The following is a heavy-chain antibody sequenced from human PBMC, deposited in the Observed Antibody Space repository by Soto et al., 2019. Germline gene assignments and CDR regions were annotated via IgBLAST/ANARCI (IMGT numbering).Heavy chain of an antibody. CDR1: GYTFTNYD. Sequence: QVQLVQSGAEVKKPGASVKVSCKASGYTFTNYDINWVRQATGQGLEWMGWMNPNSGNTGYAQKFQGRVTMTMNTSISTAYMELSSLRSEDTAVYYCARGPTYYYDSSGHLYNWFDPWGQGTLVTVSS. CDR3: ARGPTYYYDSSGHLYNWFDP. D-gene: IGHD3-22*01. J-gene: IGHJ5*02. V-gene: IGHV1-8*01. CDR2: MNPNSGNT.